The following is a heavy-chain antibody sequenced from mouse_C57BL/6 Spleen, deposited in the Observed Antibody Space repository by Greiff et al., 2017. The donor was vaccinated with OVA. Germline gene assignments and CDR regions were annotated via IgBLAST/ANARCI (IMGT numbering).Heavy chain of an antibody. J-gene: IGHJ2*01. CDR2: IYPGDGDT. D-gene: IGHD1-1*01. CDR1: GYAFSSSW. CDR3: ASYYGSSYEYYFDY. Sequence: VKLMESGPELVKPGASVKISCKASGYAFSSSWMNWVKQRPGKGLEWIGRIYPGDGDTNYNGKFKGKATLTADKSSSTAYMQLSSLTSEDSAVYFCASYYGSSYEYYFDYWGQGTTLTVSS. V-gene: IGHV1-82*01.